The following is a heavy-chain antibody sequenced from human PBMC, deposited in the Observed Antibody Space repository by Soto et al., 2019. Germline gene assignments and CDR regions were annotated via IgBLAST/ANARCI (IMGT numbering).Heavy chain of an antibody. CDR2: ISGSGGST. CDR1: GFTFSSYS. V-gene: IGHV3-23*01. CDR3: AKISDYYYYGMDF. Sequence: PXGCLRLAFAASGFTFSSYSMSWVRQAPGKGLEWVSAISGSGGSTYYADSVKGRFTISRDNSKNKLYLQMNSLRAEDTAVYYCAKISDYYYYGMDFWGQGTTVTVSS. J-gene: IGHJ6*02.